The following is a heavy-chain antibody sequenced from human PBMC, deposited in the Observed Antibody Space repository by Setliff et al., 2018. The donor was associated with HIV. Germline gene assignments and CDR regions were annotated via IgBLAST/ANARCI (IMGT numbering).Heavy chain of an antibody. J-gene: IGHJ3*02. V-gene: IGHV3-49*03. CDR3: TTATIPPAGWGALDI. CDR2: IRSEAHGRAT. D-gene: IGHD6-19*01. CDR1: GFRFRDYA. Sequence: GGSLRLSCTTSGFRFRDYAMSWFRQAPGKGLEWVGFIRSEAHGRATEYAASVKGRFTFSRDDSRAIAHLQMNNLRTEDTGVYYCTTATIPPAGWGALDIWGPGTTVTVSS.